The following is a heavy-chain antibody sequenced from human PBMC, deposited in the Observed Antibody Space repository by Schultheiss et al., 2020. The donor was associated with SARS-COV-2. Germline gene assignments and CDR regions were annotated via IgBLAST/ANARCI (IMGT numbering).Heavy chain of an antibody. CDR3: ARDPVGAIDY. CDR2: ISYDGSNK. V-gene: IGHV3-30*03. CDR1: GFTFSSYG. J-gene: IGHJ4*02. D-gene: IGHD1-26*01. Sequence: GGSLRLSFAASGFTFSSYGMHWVRQAPGKGLEWVAVISYDGSNKYYADSVKGRFTISRDNAKNSLYLQMNSLRAEDTAVYYCARDPVGAIDYWGQGTLVTVSS.